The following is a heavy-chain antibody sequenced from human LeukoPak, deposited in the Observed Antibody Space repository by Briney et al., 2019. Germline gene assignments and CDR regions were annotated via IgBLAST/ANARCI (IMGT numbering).Heavy chain of an antibody. J-gene: IGHJ4*02. D-gene: IGHD6-19*01. Sequence: GGSLRLSCAASGCTFSSYAMSWVRQAPGKGLEWVSSISGSGGSTYYADSVKGRFTISRGNSKNTLYLQMNSLRAEDTAVYYCAKKAVTGGPPYYFDYWGQGTLVTVSS. CDR2: ISGSGGST. CDR3: AKKAVTGGPPYYFDY. V-gene: IGHV3-23*01. CDR1: GCTFSSYA.